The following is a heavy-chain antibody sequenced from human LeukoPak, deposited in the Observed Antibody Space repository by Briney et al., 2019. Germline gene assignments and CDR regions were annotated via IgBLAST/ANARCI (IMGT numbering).Heavy chain of an antibody. CDR1: GFSFTSYW. Sequence: ESLKIFCKGSGFSFTSYWIGWVRQIPREGVEWMGIIYTGDSDTRYSPSFQGQVTISADKSISTAYLQWSSLKASDTAMYYCATFSISWPVYWGQGTLVTVSS. CDR2: IYTGDSDT. D-gene: IGHD6-13*01. V-gene: IGHV5-51*01. CDR3: ATFSISWPVY. J-gene: IGHJ4*02.